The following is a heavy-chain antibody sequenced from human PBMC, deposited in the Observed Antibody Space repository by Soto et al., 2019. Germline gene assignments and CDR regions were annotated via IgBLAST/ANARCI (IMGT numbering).Heavy chain of an antibody. D-gene: IGHD2-21*02. J-gene: IGHJ6*02. CDR2: IGSAGDT. CDR3: ARGDEGLYDYGMHV. V-gene: IGHV3-13*01. CDR1: GFTFSRFD. Sequence: EVQLVESGGGLAQPGGSLRLSCAASGFTFSRFDMHWVRQVTGKSLEWVSTIGSAGDTYYSDSVRGRFTISRGNARNSLYLQMHSLRAGDTAVYYCARGDEGLYDYGMHVWGQGTTVTVSS.